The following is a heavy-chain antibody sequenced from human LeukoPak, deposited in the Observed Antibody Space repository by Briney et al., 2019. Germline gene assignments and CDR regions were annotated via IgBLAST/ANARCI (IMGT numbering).Heavy chain of an antibody. J-gene: IGHJ4*02. CDR3: AKGATRRGRSTPYYFDY. CDR2: ISGSGGST. Sequence: GSLRLSCAASGFTFSSYAMSWVRQAPGKGLEWVSAISGSGGSTYYADSVKGRFTISRDNSKDTLYLQMNSLRAEDTAVYYCAKGATRRGRSTPYYFDYWGQGTLVTVSS. V-gene: IGHV3-23*01. CDR1: GFTFSSYA. D-gene: IGHD2-15*01.